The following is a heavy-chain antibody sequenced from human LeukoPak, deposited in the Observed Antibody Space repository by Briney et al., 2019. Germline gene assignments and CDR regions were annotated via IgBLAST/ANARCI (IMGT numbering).Heavy chain of an antibody. V-gene: IGHV1-2*02. Sequence: GASVKVSCKASGYTFTAYYIHWVRQAPGQGLEWMGWIKPNSGGTNYAQKFQGRVTMTRDTSISTAHMELSRLRSDDTAVYYCARPSGGSLRDAFDVWGQGTMVTVSS. CDR2: IKPNSGGT. J-gene: IGHJ3*01. D-gene: IGHD1-26*01. CDR3: ARPSGGSLRDAFDV. CDR1: GYTFTAYY.